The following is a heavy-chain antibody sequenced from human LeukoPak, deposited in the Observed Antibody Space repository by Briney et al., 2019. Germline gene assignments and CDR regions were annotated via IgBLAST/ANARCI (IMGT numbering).Heavy chain of an antibody. D-gene: IGHD1-26*01. CDR2: IRFDGRNK. CDR1: GINFRSSG. J-gene: IGHJ3*02. V-gene: IGHV3-30*02. CDR3: VKESGDHFEAFDI. Sequence: GGSLRLSCAASGINFRSSGMHWVRQAPGKGLEWVAFIRFDGRNKNYVDSVKGRFTISRDNFKKTLYLQMNSLGTEDTALYYCVKESGDHFEAFDIWGQGTMVTVSS.